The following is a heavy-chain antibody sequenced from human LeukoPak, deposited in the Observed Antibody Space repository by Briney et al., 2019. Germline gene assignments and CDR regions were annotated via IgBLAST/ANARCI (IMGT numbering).Heavy chain of an antibody. V-gene: IGHV3-74*01. CDR2: INSDGSTT. Sequence: GGSLRLSCAASGLTFSSYWMHWVRQAPGKGLVWVSRINSDGSTTNYADYVKGRFTISRDNAKNTLYLQMNSLRAEDTAVYYCARRSSGSPPYYFDYWGQGTLVTVSS. CDR3: ARRSSGSPPYYFDY. CDR1: GLTFSSYW. J-gene: IGHJ4*02. D-gene: IGHD1-26*01.